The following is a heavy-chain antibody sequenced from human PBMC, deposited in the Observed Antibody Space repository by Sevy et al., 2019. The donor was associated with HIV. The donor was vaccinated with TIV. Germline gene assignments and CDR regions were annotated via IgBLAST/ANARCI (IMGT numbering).Heavy chain of an antibody. CDR2: INPSGGRT. CDR1: GYTFTSYY. V-gene: IGHV1-46*01. Sequence: ASVKVSCKASGYTFTSYYMHWVRQAPGQGLEWMGIINPSGGRTSYAKKFQGRVTMTRDTSTSTVYMVLSSLRSEDTAVYYCARDRVDTAMAADYYYYGMDVWGKGTTVSVSS. D-gene: IGHD5-18*01. J-gene: IGHJ6*04. CDR3: ARDRVDTAMAADYYYYGMDV.